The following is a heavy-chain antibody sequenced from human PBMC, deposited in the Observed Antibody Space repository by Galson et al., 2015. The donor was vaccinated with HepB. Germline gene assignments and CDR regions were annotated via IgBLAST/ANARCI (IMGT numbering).Heavy chain of an antibody. V-gene: IGHV5-10-1*01. CDR1: GYSFTSYW. D-gene: IGHD6-19*01. J-gene: IGHJ6*02. CDR2: IDPSDSYT. CDR3: ATQGIAVAGSYYYYGMDV. Sequence: QSGAEVKKPGESLRISCKGSGYSFTSYWISWVRQMPGKGLEWMGRIDPSDSYTNYSPSFQGHVTISADKSISTAYLQWSSPKASDTAMYYCATQGIAVAGSYYYYGMDVWGQGTAVTVSS.